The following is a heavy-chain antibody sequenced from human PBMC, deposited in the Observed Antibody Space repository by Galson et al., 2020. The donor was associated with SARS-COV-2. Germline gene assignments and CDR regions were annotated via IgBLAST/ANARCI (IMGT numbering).Heavy chain of an antibody. V-gene: IGHV1-69*13. CDR3: ARPLEARPFSAFDI. CDR2: IIPIFGTA. J-gene: IGHJ3*02. D-gene: IGHD6-6*01. CDR1: GGTFSSYA. Sequence: SVKVSCKASGGTFSSYAISWVRQAPGQGLEWMGGIIPIFGTANYAQKFQGRVTITADESTSTAYMELSSLRSEDTAVYYCARPLEARPFSAFDIWGQGTMVTVSS.